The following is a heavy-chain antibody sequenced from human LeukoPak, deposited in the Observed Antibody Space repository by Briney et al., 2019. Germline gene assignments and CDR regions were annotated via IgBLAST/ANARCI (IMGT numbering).Heavy chain of an antibody. CDR2: IHYSGRT. V-gene: IGHV4-34*01. J-gene: IGHJ5*02. D-gene: IGHD7-27*01. CDR1: GGSFSSYY. CDR3: ARDSIYPAWGKWFDP. Sequence: SETLSLTCAVYGGSFSSYYWAWIRQPPGKPLEWIGSIHYSGRTEYNPSLKSRVTISLDAAKSQFSLELHSVTAADTAVYHCARDSIYPAWGKWFDPWGQGTLVTVSS.